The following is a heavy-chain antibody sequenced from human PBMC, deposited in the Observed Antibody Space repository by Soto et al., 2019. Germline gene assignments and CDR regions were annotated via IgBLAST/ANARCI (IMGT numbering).Heavy chain of an antibody. Sequence: PGGSLRLSCAASGFTFSSYAMSWVRQAPGKGLEWVSAISGSGGSTYYADSVKGRFTISRDNSKNTLYLQMNSLRAEDTAVYYCAKDITMVRVPFSIHWGQGTLVTVSS. CDR3: AKDITMVRVPFSIH. CDR1: GFTFSSYA. J-gene: IGHJ4*02. CDR2: ISGSGGST. V-gene: IGHV3-23*01. D-gene: IGHD3-10*01.